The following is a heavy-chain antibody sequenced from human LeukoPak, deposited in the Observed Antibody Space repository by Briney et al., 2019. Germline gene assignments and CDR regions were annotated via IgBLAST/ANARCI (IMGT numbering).Heavy chain of an antibody. J-gene: IGHJ4*02. CDR2: INHSGST. Sequence: PSETLSLTCAVYGGSFSGYYWSWIRQPPGKGLEWIGEINHSGSTNYNPSLKSRVTISVDTSKNQFSLKLSSVTAADTAVYYCARMVIAARPGRFDYWGQGTLVTVSS. CDR1: GGSFSGYY. CDR3: ARMVIAARPGRFDY. V-gene: IGHV4-34*01. D-gene: IGHD6-6*01.